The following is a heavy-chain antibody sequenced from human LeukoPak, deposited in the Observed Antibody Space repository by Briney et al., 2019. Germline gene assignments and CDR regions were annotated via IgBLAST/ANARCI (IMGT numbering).Heavy chain of an antibody. CDR2: IYPGDSDT. J-gene: IGHJ3*02. D-gene: IGHD2-15*01. CDR1: GYSFNTYW. Sequence: GESLKISCKGSGYSFNTYWIGWARQMPGKGLEWMGIIYPGDSDTAYRPSFQGQVTISADKSINTAYLQWSSLKASDSAMHYCARHLPPGGGTVSAFDIWGQGTMVTVSS. V-gene: IGHV5-51*01. CDR3: ARHLPPGGGTVSAFDI.